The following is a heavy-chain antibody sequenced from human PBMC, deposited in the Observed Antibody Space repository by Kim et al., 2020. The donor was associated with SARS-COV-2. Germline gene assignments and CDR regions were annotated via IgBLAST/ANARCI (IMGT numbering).Heavy chain of an antibody. J-gene: IGHJ4*02. CDR1: GDSISRSTSF. CDR3: GRQRKIEFGDFEPFDF. D-gene: IGHD3-10*01. CDR2: VYSDGRN. V-gene: IGHV4-39*01. Sequence: SETLSLTCTVSGDSISRSTSFWGWVRQTPGRALEWIALVYSDGRNHYNPSLKSRVTISVDTSKNQFSLEMRSMTAADTATYFCGRQRKIEFGDFEPFDFWGPRALVAVS.